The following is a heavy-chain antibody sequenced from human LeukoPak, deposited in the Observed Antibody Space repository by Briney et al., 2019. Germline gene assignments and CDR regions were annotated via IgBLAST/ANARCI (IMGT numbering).Heavy chain of an antibody. Sequence: PGGSLRLSCAASGFTFGRYAMAWVRQAPGKGLQWVSIISGTGDTTFYADSVRGRFTISRDNPKNTLYLHMNSLRAEDSALHYCARLPTNAFRPSASFDYWGQGTLVTVSS. V-gene: IGHV3-23*01. J-gene: IGHJ4*02. CDR2: ISGTGDTT. D-gene: IGHD2-8*01. CDR3: ARLPTNAFRPSASFDY. CDR1: GFTFGRYA.